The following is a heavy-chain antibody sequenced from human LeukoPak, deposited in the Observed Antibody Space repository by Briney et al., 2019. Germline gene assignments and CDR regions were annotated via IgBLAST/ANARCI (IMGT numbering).Heavy chain of an antibody. CDR1: GFTFSTYS. Sequence: SGGSLRLSCTASGFTFSTYSMNWVRQAPGKGLEWVSYITSTSNNIYYADSVKGRFTISRDNAKNSLYLQMNSLRVEDTAVYYCARDLAWGAFDYWGQGTLVTVSS. V-gene: IGHV3-48*01. D-gene: IGHD7-27*01. CDR3: ARDLAWGAFDY. CDR2: ITSTSNNI. J-gene: IGHJ4*02.